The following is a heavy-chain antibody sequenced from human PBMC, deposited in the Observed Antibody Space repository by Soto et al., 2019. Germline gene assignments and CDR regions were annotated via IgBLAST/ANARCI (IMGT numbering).Heavy chain of an antibody. CDR1: GGTFSSYG. CDR2: IIPIFVTA. Sequence: QVQLVQSGAEVKKPGSSVKVSCKASGGTFSSYGISWVRQAPGQGLEWMGGIIPIFVTANYAQKFQGRVTITADESTSTDYMELSSLRSEDTAVYYCARAAQPRDYYYGMDVWGQGTTVTVSS. V-gene: IGHV1-69*12. CDR3: ARAAQPRDYYYGMDV. J-gene: IGHJ6*02.